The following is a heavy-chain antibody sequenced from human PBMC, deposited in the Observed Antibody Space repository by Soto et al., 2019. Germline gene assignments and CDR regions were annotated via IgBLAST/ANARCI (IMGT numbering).Heavy chain of an antibody. J-gene: IGHJ6*02. Sequence: GESLKISCKGSGYSFTSYWIGWVRQMPGKGLEWMGIIYPGDSDTRYSPSFQGQVTISADKSISTAYLQWSSLKASDTAMYYCASSYYYDSSGYYQSHYYYGMDVCGQGTTVTVSS. CDR2: IYPGDSDT. D-gene: IGHD3-22*01. CDR1: GYSFTSYW. V-gene: IGHV5-51*01. CDR3: ASSYYYDSSGYYQSHYYYGMDV.